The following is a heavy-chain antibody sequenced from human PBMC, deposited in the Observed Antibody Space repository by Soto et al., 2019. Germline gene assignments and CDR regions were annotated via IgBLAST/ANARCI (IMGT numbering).Heavy chain of an antibody. CDR3: ARVIVVAPPGDWFDP. J-gene: IGHJ5*02. CDR1: GGSISSGGYS. D-gene: IGHD1-26*01. CDR2: IYHSGST. Sequence: PSETLSLTCAVSGGSISSGGYSWSWIRQPPGKGLEWIGYIYHSGSTYYNPSLKSRVTISVDRSKNQFSLKLSSVTAADTAVYYCARVIVVAPPGDWFDPWGQGTLVTVSS. V-gene: IGHV4-30-2*01.